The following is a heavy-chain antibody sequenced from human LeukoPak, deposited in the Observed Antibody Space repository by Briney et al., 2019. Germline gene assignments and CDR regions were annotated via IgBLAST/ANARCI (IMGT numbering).Heavy chain of an antibody. V-gene: IGHV1-69*13. CDR2: IIPIFGTA. CDR1: GGTFSSYA. J-gene: IGHJ4*02. Sequence: SVTVSCTASGGTFSSYAISWVRQAPGQGLEWMGGIIPIFGTANYAQKFQGRVTITADESTSTAYMELSSLRSEDTAVYYCARGALRGLFDYWGQGTLVTVSS. D-gene: IGHD1-26*01. CDR3: ARGALRGLFDY.